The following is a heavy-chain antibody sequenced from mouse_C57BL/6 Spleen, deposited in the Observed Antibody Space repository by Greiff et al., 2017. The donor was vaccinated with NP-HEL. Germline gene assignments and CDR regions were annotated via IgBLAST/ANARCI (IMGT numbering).Heavy chain of an antibody. V-gene: IGHV3-6*01. Sequence: EVKLQESGPGLVKPSQSLSLTCSVTGYSITSGYYWNWIRQFPGNKLEWMGYISYDGSNNYNPSLKNRISITRDTSKNQFFLKLNSVTTEDTATYYCARDGRITTVVSTGFDYWGQGTTLTVSS. D-gene: IGHD1-1*01. J-gene: IGHJ2*01. CDR2: ISYDGSN. CDR1: GYSITSGYY. CDR3: ARDGRITTVVSTGFDY.